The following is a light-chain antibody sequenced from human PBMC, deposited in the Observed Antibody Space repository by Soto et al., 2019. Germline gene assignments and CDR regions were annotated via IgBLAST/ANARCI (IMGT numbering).Light chain of an antibody. J-gene: IGKJ1*01. CDR3: QQYNNWPGT. V-gene: IGKV3D-15*01. CDR2: GVS. CDR1: QSVSSTY. Sequence: EIVLTQSPGTLSLSLGERATLSCRASQSVSSTYLAWYQQKPGQAPRLLIYGVSSRATGIPDRFSGSGSETEFTLSISSLQSEDFAVYYCQQYNNWPGTFGQGTKVDIK.